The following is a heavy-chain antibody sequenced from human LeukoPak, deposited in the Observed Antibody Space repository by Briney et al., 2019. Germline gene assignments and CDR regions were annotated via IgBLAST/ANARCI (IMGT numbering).Heavy chain of an antibody. V-gene: IGHV3-64*01. CDR1: GFTFSDYW. D-gene: IGHD6-6*01. J-gene: IGHJ3*02. Sequence: GGSLRLSCVASGFTFSDYWMHWVRQAPGKGLEYLSVISSDGGNTYYANSVKGRFTISRDNSKNSLYLQMSSLRAEDMAVYYCARPRQSGRSSSVGDGLDIWGQGTMVTVSS. CDR3: ARPRQSGRSSSVGDGLDI. CDR2: ISSDGGNT.